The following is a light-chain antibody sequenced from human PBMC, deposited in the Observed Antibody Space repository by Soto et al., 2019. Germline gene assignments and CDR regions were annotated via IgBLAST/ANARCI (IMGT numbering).Light chain of an antibody. CDR2: DAS. J-gene: IGKJ4*01. V-gene: IGKV3-11*01. CDR1: QGVSSY. Sequence: EIVLTQSPVTLSLSPGERATLSCRASQGVSSYLAWYQHKPGQAPKLLIYDASNRATGIPARFSGSGSGTDFTLNISSLEPEDFAVYYCQQRVDWSPLTFGGGTKVEIK. CDR3: QQRVDWSPLT.